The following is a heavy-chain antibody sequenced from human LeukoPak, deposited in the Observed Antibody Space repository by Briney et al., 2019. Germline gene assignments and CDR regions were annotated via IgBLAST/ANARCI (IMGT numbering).Heavy chain of an antibody. Sequence: GGSLRLSCAASGFSFSGYWMSWARHAPGKGLVWVSHINSGGSSTTYADSVKGRFTISRDNAKNTLYVQMNSLRDEDTAVYFCARVRGGYYMDVWGKGTSVTVSS. CDR3: ARVRGGYYMDV. CDR1: GFSFSGYW. V-gene: IGHV3-74*01. D-gene: IGHD3-16*01. J-gene: IGHJ6*03. CDR2: INSGGSST.